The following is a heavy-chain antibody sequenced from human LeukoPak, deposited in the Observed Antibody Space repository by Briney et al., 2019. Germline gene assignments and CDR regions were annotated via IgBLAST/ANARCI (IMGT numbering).Heavy chain of an antibody. CDR3: AGERITFGGDY. Sequence: PSETLSLTCAVYGGSFSGYYWSWIRQPPGKGLEWIGEINHSGSTNYNPSLKSRVTISVDTSKNQFSLKLSSVTAADTAVYYCAGERITFGGDYWGQGTLVTVSS. J-gene: IGHJ4*02. CDR2: INHSGST. CDR1: GGSFSGYY. D-gene: IGHD3-16*01. V-gene: IGHV4-34*01.